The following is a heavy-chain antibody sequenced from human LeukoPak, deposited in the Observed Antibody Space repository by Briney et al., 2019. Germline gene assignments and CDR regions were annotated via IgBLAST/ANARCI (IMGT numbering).Heavy chain of an antibody. CDR2: ISGSGGST. CDR1: GFTFSSYA. CDR3: ARDLFFHANYDSSGFS. D-gene: IGHD3-22*01. J-gene: IGHJ5*02. Sequence: GGSLRLSCAASGFTFSSYAMSWVRQAPGKGLEWVSAISGSGGSTYYADSVKGRFTISRDNSKNTLYLQMNSLRAEDTAVYYCARDLFFHANYDSSGFSWGQGTLVTVSS. V-gene: IGHV3-23*01.